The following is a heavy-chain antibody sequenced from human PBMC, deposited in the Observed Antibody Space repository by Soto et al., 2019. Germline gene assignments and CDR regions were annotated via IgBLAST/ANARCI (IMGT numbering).Heavy chain of an antibody. CDR2: INPNNGDT. J-gene: IGHJ4*02. CDR3: ARHSGYDYVFDY. D-gene: IGHD5-12*01. V-gene: IGHV1-2*02. CDR1: GYTXTGYY. Sequence: SXKVSWKASGYTXTGYYIHLVRQAPGQGLEWMGWINPNNGDTNYAQKFQGRVTMTRDTSTSTAYMEMSSLTFDDRAVYYCARHSGYDYVFDYWGQGTLGTVS.